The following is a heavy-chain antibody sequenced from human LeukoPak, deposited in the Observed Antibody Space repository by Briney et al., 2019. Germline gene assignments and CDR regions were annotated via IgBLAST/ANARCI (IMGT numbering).Heavy chain of an antibody. CDR1: GYSFTSYW. V-gene: IGHV5-51*01. CDR3: ARSYSGSYYGRIAFDY. J-gene: IGHJ4*02. Sequence: GESLKISFKGSGYSFTSYWIGWVRQMPGKGLEWMGIIYPGDSDTRYSPSFQGQVTISADKSISTAYLQWSSLKASDTAMYYCARSYSGSYYGRIAFDYWGQGTLVTVSS. CDR2: IYPGDSDT. D-gene: IGHD1-26*01.